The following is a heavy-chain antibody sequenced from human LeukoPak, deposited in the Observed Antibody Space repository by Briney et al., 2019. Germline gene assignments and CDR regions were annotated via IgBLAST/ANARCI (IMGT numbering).Heavy chain of an antibody. J-gene: IGHJ6*03. D-gene: IGHD5-18*01. V-gene: IGHV3-7*01. CDR2: IKQDGSEK. Sequence: PGGSLRLSCAASGFTFSSYWMSWVRQAPGKGLEWVANIKQDGSEKYYVDSVKGRFTISRDNAKNSLDLQMNSLRAEDTAVYYCAGSRYSYGYYMDVWGKGTTVTVSS. CDR3: AGSRYSYGYYMDV. CDR1: GFTFSSYW.